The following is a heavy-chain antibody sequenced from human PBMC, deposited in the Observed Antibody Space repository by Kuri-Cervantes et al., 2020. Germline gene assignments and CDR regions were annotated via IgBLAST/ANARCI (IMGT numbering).Heavy chain of an antibody. CDR2: VDPEDGET. CDR1: GYTFTDYY. CDR3: ARDAVAAAGSAFDI. J-gene: IGHJ3*02. V-gene: IGHV1-69-2*01. D-gene: IGHD6-13*01. Sequence: ASVKVSCKVSGYTFTDYYIHWVQQAPGKGLEWMGLVDPEDGETIYAEKFQGRVTITADTSTDTAYMELSSLKSEDTAVYYCARDAVAAAGSAFDIWGQGTMVTVSS.